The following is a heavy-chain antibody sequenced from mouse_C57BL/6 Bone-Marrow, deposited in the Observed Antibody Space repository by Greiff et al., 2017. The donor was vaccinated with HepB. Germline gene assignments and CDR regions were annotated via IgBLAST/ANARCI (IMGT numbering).Heavy chain of an antibody. CDR1: GYTFTSYW. CDR3: ARDDDYDVWFAY. CDR2: IDPSDSET. D-gene: IGHD2-4*01. V-gene: IGHV1-52*01. J-gene: IGHJ3*01. Sequence: QVQLQQPGAELVRPGSSVKLSCKASGYTFTSYWMHWVKQRPIQGLEWIGNIDPSDSETHYNQKFKDKATLTVDKSSSTAYMQLNSRTSADSAVYCCARDDDYDVWFAYWGQGTLVTVSA.